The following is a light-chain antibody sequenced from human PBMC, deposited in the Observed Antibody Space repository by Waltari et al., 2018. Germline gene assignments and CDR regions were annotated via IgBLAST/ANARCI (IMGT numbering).Light chain of an antibody. Sequence: QSVLTQPPSVSAAPGQKVTISSYGSTSNIWPISLSRYQQPPGAPPRLLIYDNNKRPSGITDRISGSKSGTSATLGITGLQTGDEANYYCGTWDSILRAGVFGGGTRVTVL. J-gene: IGLJ2*01. CDR1: TSNIWPIS. V-gene: IGLV1-51*01. CDR3: GTWDSILRAGV. CDR2: DNN.